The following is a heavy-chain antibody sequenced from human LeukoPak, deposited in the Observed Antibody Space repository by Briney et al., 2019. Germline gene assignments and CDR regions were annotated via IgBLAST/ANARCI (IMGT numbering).Heavy chain of an antibody. Sequence: SETLSLTCAVYGGSFSGYYWSWIRQPPGKGLEWIGEINHSGSTNYNPSLKSRVTISLDTSTNNSSLKLRCVTAADKAVYYCARRRYNSSSDRFYYYYYYMDVWGKGTTVTVSS. CDR3: ARRRYNSSSDRFYYYYYYMDV. D-gene: IGHD6-6*01. V-gene: IGHV4-34*01. CDR1: GGSFSGYY. CDR2: INHSGST. J-gene: IGHJ6*03.